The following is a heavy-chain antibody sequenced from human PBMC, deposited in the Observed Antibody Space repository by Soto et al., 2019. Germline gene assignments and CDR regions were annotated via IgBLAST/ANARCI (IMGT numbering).Heavy chain of an antibody. CDR2: IYYSGNT. V-gene: IGHV4-30-4*01. CDR1: GGSTSSDNY. CDR3: AREGGESSDGLYYFDS. D-gene: IGHD3-16*01. J-gene: IGHJ4*02. Sequence: SETLSLTCTVSGGSTSSDNYWSWIRQAPGKGLEWIGHIYYSGNTDYNPSLKSRLAISIDTSKNQFSLKLSSVTAADTAVYFCAREGGESSDGLYYFDSWGQGSLVTVSS.